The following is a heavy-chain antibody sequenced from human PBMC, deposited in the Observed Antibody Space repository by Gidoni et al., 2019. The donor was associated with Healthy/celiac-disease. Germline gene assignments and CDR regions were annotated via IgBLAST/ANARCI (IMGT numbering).Heavy chain of an antibody. Sequence: QLQLQESGPGLVKPSETLSLTCTVSGGSISSSGYYWGRIRQPPGKGLEWIGRIYYCGSTYYNPSLKSRVTISVDTSKTQFSLKLSSVTAADTAVYSCARQDCSGGSCYSVFGFDYWGQGTLVTVSS. CDR3: ARQDCSGGSCYSVFGFDY. CDR1: GGSISSSGYY. V-gene: IGHV4-39*01. CDR2: IYYCGST. D-gene: IGHD2-15*01. J-gene: IGHJ4*02.